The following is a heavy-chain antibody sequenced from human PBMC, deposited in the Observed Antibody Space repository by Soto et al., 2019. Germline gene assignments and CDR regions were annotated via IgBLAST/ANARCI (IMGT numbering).Heavy chain of an antibody. D-gene: IGHD3-3*01. J-gene: IGHJ4*02. CDR3: ARDSKFWSGTLSNAAPVDY. Sequence: GGSLRLSCAASGFTFSSYAMHWVRQAPGKGLEWVAVISYDGSNKYYADSVKGRFTISRDNSKNTLYLQMNSLRAEDTAVYYCARDSKFWSGTLSNAAPVDYWGQGTLVTVSS. CDR1: GFTFSSYA. V-gene: IGHV3-30-3*01. CDR2: ISYDGSNK.